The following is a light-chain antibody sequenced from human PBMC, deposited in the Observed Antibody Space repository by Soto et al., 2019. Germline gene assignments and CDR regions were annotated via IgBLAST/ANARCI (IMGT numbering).Light chain of an antibody. V-gene: IGLV2-8*01. CDR1: SSDVGGYNY. J-gene: IGLJ1*01. Sequence: QFVLTQPPSASVSPGQSVTISCTGTSSDVGGYNYVSWYQQHPGKAPKLMIYEVTKRPSGVPDRFSGSKSGNTASLTVSGLQAEDEADYYCSSYAGSTPYVFGTGTKVTVL. CDR2: EVT. CDR3: SSYAGSTPYV.